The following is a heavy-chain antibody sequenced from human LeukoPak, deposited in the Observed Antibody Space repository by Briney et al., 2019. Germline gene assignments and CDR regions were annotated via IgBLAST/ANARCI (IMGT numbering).Heavy chain of an antibody. D-gene: IGHD4-17*01. Sequence: GGSLRLSCAASGFIFSNYGMTWVRQAPGKGLEWVSAISGSGSGGSTYYADSVKGRFTISRDNSKNTLYLQMNSLRVEDTAVYYCAKATSVTTLFDYWGQGTLVTVSS. J-gene: IGHJ4*02. CDR3: AKATSVTTLFDY. CDR1: GFIFSNYG. V-gene: IGHV3-23*01. CDR2: ISGSGSGGST.